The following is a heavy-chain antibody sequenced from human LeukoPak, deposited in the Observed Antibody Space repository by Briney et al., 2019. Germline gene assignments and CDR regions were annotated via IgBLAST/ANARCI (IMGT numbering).Heavy chain of an antibody. CDR2: IYTSGST. CDR3: ARRSRDGYSSFDY. Sequence: SETLSLTCTVSGGSISGGSYYWSWIRQPAGKGLEWIGRIYTSGSTNYNPSLKSRVTISVDTSKNQFSLKLSSVTAADMAVYYCARRSRDGYSSFDYWGQGTLVTVSS. CDR1: GGSISGGSYY. D-gene: IGHD5-24*01. V-gene: IGHV4-61*02. J-gene: IGHJ4*02.